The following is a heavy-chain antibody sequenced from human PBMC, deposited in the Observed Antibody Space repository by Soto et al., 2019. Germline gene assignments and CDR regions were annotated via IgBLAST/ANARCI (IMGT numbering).Heavy chain of an antibody. Sequence: PSETLSLTCTVSGGSISSGGYYWSWIRQHPGKGLEWIGYIYYSGSTYYNPSLKSRVTISVDTSKNQFSLKLSSVTAADTAVYYCARAEHSSSWYWFDPWGQGTLVTVSS. J-gene: IGHJ5*02. D-gene: IGHD6-13*01. CDR3: ARAEHSSSWYWFDP. CDR1: GGSISSGGYY. CDR2: IYYSGST. V-gene: IGHV4-31*03.